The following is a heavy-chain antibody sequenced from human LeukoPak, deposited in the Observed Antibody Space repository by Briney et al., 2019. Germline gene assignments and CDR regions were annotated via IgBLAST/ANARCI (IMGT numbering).Heavy chain of an antibody. V-gene: IGHV3-33*06. CDR3: AKEGNLEWLSGDAFDI. J-gene: IGHJ3*02. CDR2: IWYDGSNK. D-gene: IGHD3-3*01. Sequence: QPGRSLRLSCAASGFTFSSYGMHWVRQAPGKGLEWVAVIWYDGSNKYYADSVKGRFTISRDNSKNTLYLQMNSLRAEDTAVFYCAKEGNLEWLSGDAFDIWGQGTMVTVSS. CDR1: GFTFSSYG.